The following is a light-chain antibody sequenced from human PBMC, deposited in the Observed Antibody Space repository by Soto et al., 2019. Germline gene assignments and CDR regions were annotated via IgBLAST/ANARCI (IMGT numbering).Light chain of an antibody. V-gene: IGLV4-69*01. CDR1: SGHSSYA. CDR3: QTWGTGPWV. Sequence: QLVLTQSPSASASLGASVKLTCTLSSGHSSYAIAWHQQQPEKGPRSLMKLNSDGSHSKGDGIPDRFSGSSSGAERYLTISSLQSEDEADYYCQTWGTGPWVFGRGTKLTAL. J-gene: IGLJ3*02. CDR2: LNSDGSH.